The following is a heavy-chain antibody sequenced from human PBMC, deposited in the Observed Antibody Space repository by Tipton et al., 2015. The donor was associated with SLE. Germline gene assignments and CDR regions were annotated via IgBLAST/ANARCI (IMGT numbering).Heavy chain of an antibody. J-gene: IGHJ4*02. CDR3: ARDGCSSTSCYTRRFDY. V-gene: IGHV4-34*01. CDR2: INHSGST. CDR1: GGSFSGYY. Sequence: TLSLTCAVYGGSFSGYYWSWIRQPPGKGLEWIGEINHSGSTNYNPSLKSRVTISVDTSKNQFSLKLSSVTAADTAVYYCARDGCSSTSCYTRRFDYWGQGTLVTVSS. D-gene: IGHD2-2*01.